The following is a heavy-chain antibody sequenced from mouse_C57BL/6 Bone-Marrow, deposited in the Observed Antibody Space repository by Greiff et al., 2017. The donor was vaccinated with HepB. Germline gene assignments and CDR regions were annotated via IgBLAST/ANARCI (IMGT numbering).Heavy chain of an antibody. CDR1: GYTFTSYG. V-gene: IGHV1-81*01. D-gene: IGHD1-1*01. Sequence: QVQLKESGAELARPGASVKLSCKASGYTFTSYGISWVKQRTGQGLEWIGEIYPRSGNTYYNEKFKGKATLTADKSSSTAYMELRSLTSEDSAVYFCARQTTVVATDVWGTGTTVTVSS. CDR3: ARQTTVVATDV. CDR2: IYPRSGNT. J-gene: IGHJ1*03.